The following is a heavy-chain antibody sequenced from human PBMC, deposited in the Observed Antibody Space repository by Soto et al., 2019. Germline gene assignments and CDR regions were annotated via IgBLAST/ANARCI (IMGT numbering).Heavy chain of an antibody. J-gene: IGHJ1*01. CDR3: ARDGAVGDNDGYFQH. Sequence: QVQLVESGGGVVQPGRSLILSCAASGFIFSDYAMHWVRQAPGKGLEWVALISYDGSQKYYGDSVKGRVTISRDNSKNTVYLQMNSLRPEDTAIYYCARDGAVGDNDGYFQHWGQGTLVTVSS. D-gene: IGHD6-19*01. CDR1: GFIFSDYA. V-gene: IGHV3-30-3*01. CDR2: ISYDGSQK.